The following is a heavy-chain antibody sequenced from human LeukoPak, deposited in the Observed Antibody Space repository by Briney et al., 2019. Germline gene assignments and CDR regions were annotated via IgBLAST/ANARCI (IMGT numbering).Heavy chain of an antibody. J-gene: IGHJ4*02. CDR3: ASTERCSTTCPLDY. Sequence: SETLSLTCAVYGGSFRGYYWSWIRQPPGKGLEWIGEINHSGSTNYNPSLKSRVTISLDTSMKKFSLKLNSVAAADTAVYYCASTERCSTTCPLDYWGQGTLVTVSS. D-gene: IGHD2-2*01. V-gene: IGHV4-34*01. CDR2: INHSGST. CDR1: GGSFRGYY.